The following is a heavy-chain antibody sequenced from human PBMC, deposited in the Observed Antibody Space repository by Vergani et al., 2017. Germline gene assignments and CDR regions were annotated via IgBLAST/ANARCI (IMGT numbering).Heavy chain of an antibody. Sequence: QVQLQESGPGLVKPSQTLSLTCTVSGGSISSGSYYWSWIRQPAGKGLEWIGRIYTSGSTNYNPSLKSRVTISVDTSKNQFSLKLSSVTAADTAVYYCARELRVITFLSGQYYFDYWGQGTLVTVSS. D-gene: IGHD3-22*01. CDR3: ARELRVITFLSGQYYFDY. V-gene: IGHV4-61*02. CDR2: IYTSGST. J-gene: IGHJ4*02. CDR1: GGSISSGSYY.